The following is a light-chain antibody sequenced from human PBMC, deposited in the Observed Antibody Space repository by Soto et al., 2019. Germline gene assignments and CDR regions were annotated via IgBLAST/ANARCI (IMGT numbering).Light chain of an antibody. CDR2: LGS. J-gene: IGKJ4*01. CDR1: QSLLHSNGYNY. CDR3: MQSIQLPLT. Sequence: DIVMTQSPLSLPVTPGEPASISCRSSQSLLHSNGYNYLDWYLQKPGQSPQLLIYLGSNRASGVPDRFSGSGSGTDFTLKISRVEAEDVGVYYCMQSIQLPLTFGGGNKVDIK. V-gene: IGKV2-28*01.